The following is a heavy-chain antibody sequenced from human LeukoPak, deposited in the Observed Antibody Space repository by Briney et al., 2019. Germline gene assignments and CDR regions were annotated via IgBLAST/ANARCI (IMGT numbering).Heavy chain of an antibody. V-gene: IGHV4-31*11. J-gene: IGHJ4*02. D-gene: IGHD3-3*01. CDR2: IYYSGST. Sequence: SETLSLTCAVYGGSFSGYYWSWIRQHPGKGLEWIGYIYYSGSTYYNPSLKSRVTISVDTSKNQFSLKLSSVTAADTAVYYCAREIWSGGRLYYFDYWGQGTLVTVSS. CDR1: GGSFSGYY. CDR3: AREIWSGGRLYYFDY.